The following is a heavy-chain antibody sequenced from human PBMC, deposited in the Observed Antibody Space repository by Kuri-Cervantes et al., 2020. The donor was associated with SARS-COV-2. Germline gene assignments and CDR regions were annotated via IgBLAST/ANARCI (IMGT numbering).Heavy chain of an antibody. V-gene: IGHV4-61*01. Sequence: GSLRLSCTVSGGSVSSGSYYWSWIRQPPGKGLEWIGYIYYSGSTNYNPSLKSRVTISVDTSKNQFSLKLSSVTAADTAVYYCARGRALHSGWGYSSGWYSFEFDYWGQGTLVTVSS. D-gene: IGHD6-19*01. CDR2: IYYSGST. CDR3: ARGRALHSGWGYSSGWYSFEFDY. CDR1: GGSVSSGSYY. J-gene: IGHJ4*02.